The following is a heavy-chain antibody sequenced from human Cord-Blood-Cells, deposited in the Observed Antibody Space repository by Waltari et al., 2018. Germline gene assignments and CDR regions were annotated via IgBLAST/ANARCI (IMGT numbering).Heavy chain of an antibody. CDR3: ARHLAAAGLGAFDI. J-gene: IGHJ3*02. CDR2: IYPGDPDT. CDR1: GYSLLSSR. Sequence: EVQLVQSGAEGRKPGGALKTACKGSGYSLLSSRIGRGRRVPGKGLERMGIIYPGDPDTRYSPSFPGQVTTSADKSISTAYLQWSSLKASDTAMYYCARHLAAAGLGAFDIWRQGTMVTVSS. V-gene: IGHV5-51*01. D-gene: IGHD6-13*01.